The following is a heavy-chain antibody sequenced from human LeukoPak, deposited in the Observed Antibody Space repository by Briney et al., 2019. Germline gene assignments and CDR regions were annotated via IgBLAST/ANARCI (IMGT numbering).Heavy chain of an antibody. CDR1: GFTFSSYN. D-gene: IGHD3-22*01. CDR3: AKPRGLDYYDSSVILDY. CDR2: TSYDGSKK. J-gene: IGHJ4*02. Sequence: GGSLRLSCAASGFTFSSYNMQWVRQAPGKGLEWAAGTSYDGSKKFYADSVKGRFTISRDNSQNTLYLQMNSLRPKDTAVYYCAKPRGLDYYDSSVILDYWGQGTLVTVSS. V-gene: IGHV3-30*18.